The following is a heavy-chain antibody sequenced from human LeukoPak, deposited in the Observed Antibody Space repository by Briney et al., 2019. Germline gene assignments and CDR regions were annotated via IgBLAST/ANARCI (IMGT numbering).Heavy chain of an antibody. Sequence: ASVKVSCKASGYTFTTYAMNWVRQAPGQGLEWMRWINTNTGNPTYAQGFTGRFVFSLDTSVSTAYLQISSLKAEDTAVYYCARRRDLYSGSYYPFDYWGQGTLVTVSS. CDR1: GYTFTTYA. J-gene: IGHJ4*02. CDR3: ARRRDLYSGSYYPFDY. D-gene: IGHD1-26*01. CDR2: INTNTGNP. V-gene: IGHV7-4-1*02.